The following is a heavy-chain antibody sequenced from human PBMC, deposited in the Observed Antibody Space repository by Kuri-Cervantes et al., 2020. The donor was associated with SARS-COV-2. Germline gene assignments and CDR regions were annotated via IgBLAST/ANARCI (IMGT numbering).Heavy chain of an antibody. J-gene: IGHJ3*02. D-gene: IGHD3-10*01. CDR3: AKDYRITMVRVGAFDI. V-gene: IGHV3-23*01. CDR2: ISGSGGST. Sequence: GESLKISCAASGFTFSSYAMSWVRQAPGKGLEWVSAISGSGGSTYYADSVKGRFTISRDNSKNTLYLQMNSLRAEDTAVYYCAKDYRITMVRVGAFDIWGQGTMVTGSS. CDR1: GFTFSSYA.